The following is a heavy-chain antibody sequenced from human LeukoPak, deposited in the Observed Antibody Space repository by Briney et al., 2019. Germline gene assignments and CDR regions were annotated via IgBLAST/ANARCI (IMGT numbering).Heavy chain of an antibody. J-gene: IGHJ4*02. V-gene: IGHV3-20*04. CDR1: GFTFGNAC. CDR2: INWNGGST. Sequence: PGGSLRLSCATSGFTFGNACMSWVRQAPGKGLEWVSGINWNGGSTGYADSVKGRFTISRDNAKNSLYLQMNSLRAEDTALYYCARGSVAGTFDYWGQGTLVTVSS. D-gene: IGHD6-19*01. CDR3: ARGSVAGTFDY.